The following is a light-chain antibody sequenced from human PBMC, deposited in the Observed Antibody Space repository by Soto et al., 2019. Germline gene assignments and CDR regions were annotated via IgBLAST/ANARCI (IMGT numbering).Light chain of an antibody. CDR3: QQYNNWPPRDS. Sequence: EIVLTQSPGTLSLSPGERATLSCRASQSISSSYLAWYQQKPGQAPRLLIYGASRRATGIPDRFSGRESGTDFTLTISSLQSEDFAVYYCQQYNNWPPRDSFGQGTKLEIK. CDR2: GAS. V-gene: IGKV3-20*01. J-gene: IGKJ2*01. CDR1: QSISSSY.